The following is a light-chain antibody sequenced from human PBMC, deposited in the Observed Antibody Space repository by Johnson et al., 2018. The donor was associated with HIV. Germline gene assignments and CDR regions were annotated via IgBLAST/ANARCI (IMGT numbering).Light chain of an antibody. J-gene: IGLJ1*01. CDR1: SSNIGENF. CDR2: ENN. Sequence: QSVLTQPPSVSAAPGQKVTFSCSGSSSNIGENFVSWYQHLPGTAPKLLIYENNKRPSGIPDRFSGSKFGTSATLGITGLQTGDEADYYCGTWNSSLSVQNYVFGTGTKVTVV. CDR3: GTWNSSLSVQNYV. V-gene: IGLV1-51*02.